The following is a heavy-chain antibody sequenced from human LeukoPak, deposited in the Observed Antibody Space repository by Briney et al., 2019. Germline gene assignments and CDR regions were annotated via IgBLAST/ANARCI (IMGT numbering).Heavy chain of an antibody. CDR3: ATQASVGC. D-gene: IGHD1-26*01. CDR1: EFTFSSYW. J-gene: IGHJ4*02. Sequence: GSLRLSCAGSEFTFSSYWMQWVRRAPGKGLVWVSRINTDGSSTTYADSMKGRFTISRDNAKNTLYLQMNSLRAEDTAVYYCATQASVGCWGQGTLVTVSS. V-gene: IGHV3-74*01. CDR2: INTDGSST.